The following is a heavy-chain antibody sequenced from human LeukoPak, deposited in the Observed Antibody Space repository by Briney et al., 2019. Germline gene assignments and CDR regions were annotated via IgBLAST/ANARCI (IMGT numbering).Heavy chain of an antibody. V-gene: IGHV3-15*01. Sequence: TGGSLRLSCAASGFTVSNAWMSWVRQAPGKGLEWVGRIKSKTDGGTTDYAAPVKGRYTISRDDSKNTLSLQMNSLKTEDTAVYYCTTAGLWWDYFDYWGQGTLVTVSS. CDR1: GFTVSNAW. CDR3: TTAGLWWDYFDY. D-gene: IGHD2-21*01. CDR2: IKSKTDGGTT. J-gene: IGHJ4*02.